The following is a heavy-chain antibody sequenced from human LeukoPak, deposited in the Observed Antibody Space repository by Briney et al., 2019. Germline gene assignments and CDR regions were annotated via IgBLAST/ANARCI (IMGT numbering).Heavy chain of an antibody. J-gene: IGHJ4*02. D-gene: IGHD3-22*01. CDR3: ARHPRYYDSSGYPGYFDY. CDR2: IQYDGSNQ. Sequence: PGGSLRLSCAASGFSFSDYGMHWVRQAPGKGLEWVAFIQYDGSNQFYADSVRGRFAVSRDNSENTLYLQMNSLRAEDTAVYYCARHPRYYDSSGYPGYFDYWGQGTLVTVSS. V-gene: IGHV3-30*12. CDR1: GFSFSDYG.